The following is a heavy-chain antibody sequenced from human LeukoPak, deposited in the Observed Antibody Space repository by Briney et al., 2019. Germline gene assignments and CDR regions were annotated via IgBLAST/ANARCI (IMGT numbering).Heavy chain of an antibody. CDR3: ARDGGFYYTASPNSWFDP. Sequence: PSETLSLTCIVSGFSISSDDCWGWIRQPPGKGLEWIGSISNRGSPYYNPSLKSRVTMSVDMPNNQFSLRLSSVTAADTAVYYCARDGGFYYTASPNSWFDPWSQGTLVTVSS. CDR2: ISNRGSP. J-gene: IGHJ5*02. V-gene: IGHV4-38-2*02. CDR1: GFSISSDDC. D-gene: IGHD2-15*01.